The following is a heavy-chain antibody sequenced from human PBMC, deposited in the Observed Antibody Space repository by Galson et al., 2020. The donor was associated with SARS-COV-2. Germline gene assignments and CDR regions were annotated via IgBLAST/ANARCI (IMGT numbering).Heavy chain of an antibody. CDR3: ARETEMATFNYFDY. CDR2: INPNTGGT. V-gene: IGHV1-2*04. Sequence: ASVKVSCKTSGYTFTAYYIHWVRQAPGQGLEWMGWINPNTGGTNYAQKFQGWVTMTRDTSISTANMALSRLKSDDTAVYYCARETEMATFNYFDYWGQGTLVTVSS. J-gene: IGHJ4*02. CDR1: GYTFTAYY. D-gene: IGHD5-12*01.